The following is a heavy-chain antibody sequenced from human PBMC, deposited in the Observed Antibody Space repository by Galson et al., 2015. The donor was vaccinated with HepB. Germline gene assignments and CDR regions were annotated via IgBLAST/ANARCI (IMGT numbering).Heavy chain of an antibody. D-gene: IGHD6-19*01. CDR3: ARSSGGWLPLDY. CDR2: ISAFNPNT. J-gene: IGHJ4*02. CDR1: GYPFSSYG. Sequence: SVKVSCKASGYPFSSYGLHWVRQAPGQGLEWMGRISAFNPNTNYAQNLQGRLTMTTDTSTSTAYMELRSLTSDDAAFYYCARSSGGWLPLDYWGQGTLVTVSS. V-gene: IGHV1-18*01.